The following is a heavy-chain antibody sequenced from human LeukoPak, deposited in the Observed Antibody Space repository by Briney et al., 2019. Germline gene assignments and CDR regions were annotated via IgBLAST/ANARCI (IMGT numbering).Heavy chain of an antibody. V-gene: IGHV3-21*01. CDR3: ARKGIGSGYYTGRAYYYYYMDV. D-gene: IGHD3-3*01. Sequence: GGSLRLSCAASGFTFSSYSMNWVRQAPGKGLEWVSSISSSSSYIYYADSVKGRFTISRDNAKNSLYLQMNSLRAEDTAVYYCARKGIGSGYYTGRAYYYYYMDVWGKGTTVTVSS. CDR1: GFTFSSYS. J-gene: IGHJ6*03. CDR2: ISSSSSYI.